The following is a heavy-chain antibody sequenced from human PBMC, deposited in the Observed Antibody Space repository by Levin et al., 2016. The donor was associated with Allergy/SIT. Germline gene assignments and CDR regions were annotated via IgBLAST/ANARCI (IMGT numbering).Heavy chain of an antibody. Sequence: SLKISCAASGFTFDDYAMHWVRQAPGKGLEWVSGISWNSGSIGYADSVKGRFTISRDNAKNSLYLQMNSLRAEDTALYYCAKVFRPYSSSHYFDYWGQGTLVTVSS. CDR1: GFTFDDYA. J-gene: IGHJ4*02. V-gene: IGHV3-9*01. CDR2: ISWNSGSI. CDR3: AKVFRPYSSSHYFDY. D-gene: IGHD6-6*01.